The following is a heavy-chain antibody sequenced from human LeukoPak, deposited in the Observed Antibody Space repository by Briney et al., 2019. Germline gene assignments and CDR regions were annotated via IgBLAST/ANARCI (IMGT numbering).Heavy chain of an antibody. D-gene: IGHD1-26*01. J-gene: IGHJ4*02. CDR1: GGSISSYY. Sequence: PSETLSLTCTVSGGSISSYYWSWIRQPPGKGLEWIGYIYYSGSTNYNPSLKSRVTISVDTSKNQFSLKLSPVTAADTAVYYCARGVGAMPKKRIDYWGQGTLVTVSS. CDR3: ARGVGAMPKKRIDY. CDR2: IYYSGST. V-gene: IGHV4-59*12.